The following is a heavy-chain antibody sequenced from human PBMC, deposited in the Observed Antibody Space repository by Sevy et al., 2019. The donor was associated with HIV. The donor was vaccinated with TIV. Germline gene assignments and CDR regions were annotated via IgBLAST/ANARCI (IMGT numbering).Heavy chain of an antibody. CDR1: GFTFSSHA. D-gene: IGHD3-10*01. CDR2: ISGSGGST. CDR3: AKDPVVRGVIYLLDY. J-gene: IGHJ4*02. Sequence: GGSLRLSCAASGFTFSSHAMSWVRQAPGKGLEWVSAISGSGGSTYYADSVKGRFTISRDNSKNTLYRQMNSLRAEDTAVYYCAKDPVVRGVIYLLDYWGQGTLVTVSS. V-gene: IGHV3-23*01.